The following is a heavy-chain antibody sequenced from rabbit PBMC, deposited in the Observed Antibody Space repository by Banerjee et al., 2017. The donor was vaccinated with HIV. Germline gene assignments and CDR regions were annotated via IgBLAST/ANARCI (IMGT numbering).Heavy chain of an antibody. D-gene: IGHD1-1*01. CDR1: GFDFSSNT. CDR2: IYNGDGNT. CDR3: ARGYYGASYNF. Sequence: QEQLVESGGGLVQPEGSLTLTCKASGFDFSSNTMCWVRQAPGKGLEWIGCIYNGDGNTYYASWAKGRFTVSKTSSTTVTLQMTSLTAADTATYFCARGYYGASYNFWGQGTLVTVS. V-gene: IGHV1S47*01. J-gene: IGHJ3*01.